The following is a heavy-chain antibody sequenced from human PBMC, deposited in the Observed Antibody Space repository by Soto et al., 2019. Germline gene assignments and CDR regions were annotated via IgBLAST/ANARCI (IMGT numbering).Heavy chain of an antibody. CDR2: TSYDGNNK. CDR3: ARWGTTGGFDL. V-gene: IGHV3-30*19. Sequence: QVQLVESGGGVVQPGASLRLSCAASGFRFKSFVMHWVRQAPGKGLEWVAFTSYDGNNKDYGDSVKGRFTLSRDNSQNTLHLQMDFQRAEETALYYWARWGTTGGFDLWGQGTLVSVSS. J-gene: IGHJ4*02. CDR1: GFRFKSFV. D-gene: IGHD3-16*01.